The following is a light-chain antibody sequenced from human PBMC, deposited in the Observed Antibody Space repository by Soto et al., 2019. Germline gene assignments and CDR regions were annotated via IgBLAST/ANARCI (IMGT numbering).Light chain of an antibody. CDR2: QVR. J-gene: IGLJ2*01. CDR3: SSYTNNNTLI. V-gene: IGLV2-14*01. Sequence: QSVLTQPASVSGSPGQSITISCTGTSSDIGGYNFVSWYQVHPGKAPKLLIYQVRDRPSGVSGRFSGSKSGNTASLTISGLRTEDEADYCCSSYTNNNTLIFGGGTKLTVL. CDR1: SSDIGGYNF.